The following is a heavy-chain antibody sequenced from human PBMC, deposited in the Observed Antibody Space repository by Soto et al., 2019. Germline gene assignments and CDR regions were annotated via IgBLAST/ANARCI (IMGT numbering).Heavy chain of an antibody. D-gene: IGHD3-22*01. CDR1: GGSISSYY. CDR2: IYYSGST. V-gene: IGHV4-59*08. CDR3: ARLGGYYQAFDN. J-gene: IGHJ4*02. Sequence: PSETLSLTCTVSGGSISSYYWSWVRQPPGKGLEWIGYIYYSGSTNYNPSLKSRVTISVDTSKNQFSLKLRSVTSADTAVYYCARLGGYYQAFDNWGQGTLVTVSS.